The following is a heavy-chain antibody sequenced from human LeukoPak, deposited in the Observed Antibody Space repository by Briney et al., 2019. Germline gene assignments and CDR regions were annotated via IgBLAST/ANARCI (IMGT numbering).Heavy chain of an antibody. CDR3: AKDRASIAVAGLFDY. V-gene: IGHV3-15*01. CDR2: IKSKTDGGTT. CDR1: GFTFSNAW. D-gene: IGHD6-19*01. J-gene: IGHJ4*02. Sequence: GGSLRLSCAASGFTFSNAWMSWVRQAPGKGLEWVGRIKSKTDGGTTDYAAPVKGRFTISRDDSKNTLYLQMNSLKTEDTAVYYCAKDRASIAVAGLFDYWGQGTLVTVSS.